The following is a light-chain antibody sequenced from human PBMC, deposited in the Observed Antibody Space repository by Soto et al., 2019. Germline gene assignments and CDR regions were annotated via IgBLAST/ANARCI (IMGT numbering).Light chain of an antibody. J-gene: IGKJ3*01. CDR1: QDISSW. CDR2: AAS. V-gene: IGKV1-39*01. CDR3: QQSYSPPFT. Sequence: EIQVTESPSSLSASIGDRVTITCQASQDISSWLAWYQQKPGKAPKLLVYAASSLQSGVPSRFSGSGSGTDFTLTISSLQPEDFATYYCQQSYSPPFTSAPRTKADI.